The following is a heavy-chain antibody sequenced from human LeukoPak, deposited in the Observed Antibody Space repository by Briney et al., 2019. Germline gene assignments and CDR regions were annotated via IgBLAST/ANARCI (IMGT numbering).Heavy chain of an antibody. CDR3: AKDGDGQQLVLYFDY. J-gene: IGHJ4*02. V-gene: IGHV3-48*04. CDR2: ISSSSSTI. Sequence: GGSLRLSCVASGFTFSSYSMNWVRQAPGKGLEWVSSISSSSSTIYYADSVKGRFTISRDNAKNSLYLQMNSLRAEDTAVYYCAKDGDGQQLVLYFDYWGQGTLVTVSS. D-gene: IGHD6-13*01. CDR1: GFTFSSYS.